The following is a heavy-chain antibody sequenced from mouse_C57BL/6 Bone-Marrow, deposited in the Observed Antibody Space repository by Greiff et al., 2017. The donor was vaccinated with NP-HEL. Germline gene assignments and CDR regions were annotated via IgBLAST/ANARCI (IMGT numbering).Heavy chain of an antibody. CDR3: ARHEDDYSNPAWFAY. Sequence: VKLMESGAELVKPGASVKLSCKASGYTFTEYTIHWVKQRSGQGLEWIGLFYPGYGTIIYNEKFKGKATLTADKSSSTVYMELSRLTSEDSAVYFCARHEDDYSNPAWFAYWGQGTLVTVSA. D-gene: IGHD2-5*01. CDR1: GYTFTEYT. CDR2: FYPGYGTI. J-gene: IGHJ3*01. V-gene: IGHV1-62-2*01.